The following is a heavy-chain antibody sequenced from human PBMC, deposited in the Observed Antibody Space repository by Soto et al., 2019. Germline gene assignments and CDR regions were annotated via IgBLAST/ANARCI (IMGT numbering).Heavy chain of an antibody. J-gene: IGHJ4*02. Sequence: QVQLQESGPGLVKPSETLSLTCTVPGGSVNIGTYYWSWLRQPPGKGLEWIGVIHYSGSTNYNPPLKSRVTMSVDTSKNQFSLKLTSVNAADTAVYYCTTGGDASKNGHWGQGTLVTVSS. CDR1: GGSVNIGTYY. D-gene: IGHD2-21*01. V-gene: IGHV4-61*01. CDR3: TTGGDASKNGH. CDR2: IHYSGST.